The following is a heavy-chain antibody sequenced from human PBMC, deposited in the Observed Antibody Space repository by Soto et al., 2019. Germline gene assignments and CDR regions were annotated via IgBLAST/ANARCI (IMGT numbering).Heavy chain of an antibody. CDR1: GGTFSSYA. D-gene: IGHD2-2*01. V-gene: IGHV1-69*12. Sequence: QVQLVQSGAAVKKPGSSVKVSCKASGGTFSSYAISWVRQAPGQGLESMGGIIPIFGTANYAQKFRGRVTITADDSTSTAYLELISLRSADTAVYYCARGSGVYCISTGCYAHFWFAPWGQGTLVTVAS. CDR3: ARGSGVYCISTGCYAHFWFAP. CDR2: IIPIFGTA. J-gene: IGHJ5*02.